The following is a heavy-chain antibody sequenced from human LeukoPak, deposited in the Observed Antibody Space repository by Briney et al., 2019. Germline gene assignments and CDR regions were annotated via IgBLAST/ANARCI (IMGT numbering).Heavy chain of an antibody. J-gene: IGHJ4*02. Sequence: GGSLRLSCVASGFTYANYAMNWVRQAPGKRLEWVASITGTGGRGGIYYADSVRGRFTISRDNSKNTLFLQMSSLRAEDTAVYHCAKGDRGHCTGVKCYPFDYWGQGTVVTVSS. D-gene: IGHD2-8*02. CDR3: AKGDRGHCTGVKCYPFDY. CDR1: GFTYANYA. CDR2: ITGTGGRGGI. V-gene: IGHV3-23*01.